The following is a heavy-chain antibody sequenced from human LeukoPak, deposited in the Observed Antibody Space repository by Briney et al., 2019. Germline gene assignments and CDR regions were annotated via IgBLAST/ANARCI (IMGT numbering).Heavy chain of an antibody. CDR1: GFTFSRYG. D-gene: IGHD4-17*01. J-gene: IGHJ4*02. CDR2: IRYDGSNK. Sequence: GGSLRLSCAASGFTFSRYGMHWVRQAPGKGLEWVAFIRYDGSNKYYADSVKGRFTISRDNSKNTLYLQMNSLRAEDTAVYYCANDGYGDYVIDYWGQGTLVTVSS. V-gene: IGHV3-30*02. CDR3: ANDGYGDYVIDY.